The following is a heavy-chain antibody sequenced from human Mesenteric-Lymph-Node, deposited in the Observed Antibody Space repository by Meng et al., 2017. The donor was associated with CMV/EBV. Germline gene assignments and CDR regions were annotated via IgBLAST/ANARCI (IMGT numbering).Heavy chain of an antibody. CDR1: GFTFSNAW. V-gene: IGHV3-15*01. CDR3: ARDVTVRAVTTDGGYYYYYGMDV. J-gene: IGHJ6*02. Sequence: GGSLRLSCAASGFTFSNAWMSWVRQAPGKGLEWVGRIKSKTDGGTTDYAAPVKGRFTISRDDSKNTLYLQMNSLRAEDTAVYYCARDVTVRAVTTDGGYYYYYGMDVWGQGTTVTVSS. CDR2: IKSKTDGGTT. D-gene: IGHD4-17*01.